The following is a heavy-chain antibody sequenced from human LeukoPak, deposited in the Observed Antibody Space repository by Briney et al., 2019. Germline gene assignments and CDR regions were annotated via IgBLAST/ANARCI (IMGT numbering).Heavy chain of an antibody. D-gene: IGHD3-22*01. J-gene: IGHJ3*01. Sequence: KAGESLKISCVTSGYDFPSYYIAWVRQMPGKDPDWMGVIFPGDSDTRYNPAFKGQVTMSVDTSVDTAYFQWSSLKASDAAMYFCAKCRDYYDSSGFYTYDVWGHGTRVIV. V-gene: IGHV5-51*01. CDR2: IFPGDSDT. CDR3: AKCRDYYDSSGFYTYDV. CDR1: GYDFPSYY.